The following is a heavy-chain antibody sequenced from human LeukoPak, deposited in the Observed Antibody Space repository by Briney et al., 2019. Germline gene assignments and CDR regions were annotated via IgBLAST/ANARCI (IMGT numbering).Heavy chain of an antibody. D-gene: IGHD1-26*01. J-gene: IGHJ6*03. V-gene: IGHV4-4*07. CDR1: GGSISSYY. CDR2: IYTSGNT. Sequence: SETLSLTCTVCGGSISSYYWSWIPRPAGEGEECIGRIYTSGNTNYNPSLKSRVPISVDKSKNQFSLKLSSVTAADTAIYYCARVLVGANYYYYYMDVWGKGTTVTVSS. CDR3: ARVLVGANYYYYYMDV.